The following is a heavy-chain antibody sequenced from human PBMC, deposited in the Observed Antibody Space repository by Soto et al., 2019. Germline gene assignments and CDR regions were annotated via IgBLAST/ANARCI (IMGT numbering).Heavy chain of an antibody. D-gene: IGHD2-2*01. J-gene: IGHJ4*02. CDR3: ASGGGSTKVDY. Sequence: QVQLQESGPGLVKPSQTLSLTCTVSGGSITSSGYYWSWIRQHPGEVLEWIGFTSNSGSTSYNPSLTGRVTIPVDTYSTRFSLTLTSVTAADPAVYYFASGGGSTKVDYWGQGPLVTVSP. CDR1: GGSITSSGYY. V-gene: IGHV4-31*03. CDR2: TSNSGST.